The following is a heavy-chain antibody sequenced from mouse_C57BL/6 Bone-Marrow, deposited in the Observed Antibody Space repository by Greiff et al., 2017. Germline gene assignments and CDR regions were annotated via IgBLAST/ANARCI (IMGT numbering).Heavy chain of an antibody. CDR3: ARDNYGSSPYYFDY. CDR1: GYAFSSSW. Sequence: QVQLQQSGPELVKPGASVKISCKASGYAFSSSWMNWVKQRPGKGLEWIGRIYPGDGDTNYNGKFKGKATLTADKSSSTAYRQLSSLTSEDSAVYFCARDNYGSSPYYFDYLGQGTTLTVSS. D-gene: IGHD1-1*01. CDR2: IYPGDGDT. J-gene: IGHJ2*01. V-gene: IGHV1-82*01.